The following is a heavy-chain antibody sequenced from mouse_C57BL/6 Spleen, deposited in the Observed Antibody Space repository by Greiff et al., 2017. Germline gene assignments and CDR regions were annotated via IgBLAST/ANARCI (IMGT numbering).Heavy chain of an antibody. CDR3: ARSPIYYDYDVYYAMDY. V-gene: IGHV1-81*01. Sequence: VQLQQSGAELARPGASVKLSCKASGYTFTSYGISWVKQRTGQGLEWIGEIYPRSGNTYYNEKFKGKATLTADKSSSTAYMELRSLTSEDSAVXFYARSPIYYDYDVYYAMDYWGQGTSVTVSS. CDR2: IYPRSGNT. CDR1: GYTFTSYG. J-gene: IGHJ4*01. D-gene: IGHD2-4*01.